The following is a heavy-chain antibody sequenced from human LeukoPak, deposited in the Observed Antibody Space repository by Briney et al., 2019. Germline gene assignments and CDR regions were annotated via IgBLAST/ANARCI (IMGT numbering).Heavy chain of an antibody. V-gene: IGHV3-48*01. CDR3: ARDKDYAFDI. CDR2: ISVRSSTI. CDR1: GFFFSSYS. J-gene: IGHJ3*02. Sequence: GGSLRLSCAASGFFFSSYSMIWVRQAPGKGGEWVSHISVRSSTIDYADSVKGRFTISRDNARNSLYLQMNSLRAEDTAVYYCARDKDYAFDIWGQGTMVTVSS.